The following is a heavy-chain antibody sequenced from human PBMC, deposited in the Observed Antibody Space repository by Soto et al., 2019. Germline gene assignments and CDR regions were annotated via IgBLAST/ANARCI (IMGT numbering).Heavy chain of an antibody. Sequence: SETLSLTCTVSGGSISSNYWTWIRQPPGKGLEWVGYIYYSGSTNYNPSLKSRVTISVDTSKNQFSLKLSSVTAADTAVYYCARDRDGNYPDFWGQATPVTVSS. CDR1: GGSISSNY. CDR3: ARDRDGNYPDF. CDR2: IYYSGST. J-gene: IGHJ4*02. V-gene: IGHV4-59*01.